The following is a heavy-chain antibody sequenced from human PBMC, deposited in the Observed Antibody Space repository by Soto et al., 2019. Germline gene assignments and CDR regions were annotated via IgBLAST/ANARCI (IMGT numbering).Heavy chain of an antibody. D-gene: IGHD5-12*01. CDR1: GGTLRTSA. CDR2: IMPIFPTP. J-gene: IGHJ6*02. Sequence: QVHLVQSGAEVKKPGSSVNVSCKTSGGTLRTSAISWVRQAPGQGLEWMGGIMPIFPTPDYAQNFQGRVTITADESTSTASMELSSLRPEDTAGYYGARDKARLQLGGNYYCSMDVWGPGTTVTVSS. V-gene: IGHV1-69*12. CDR3: ARDKARLQLGGNYYCSMDV.